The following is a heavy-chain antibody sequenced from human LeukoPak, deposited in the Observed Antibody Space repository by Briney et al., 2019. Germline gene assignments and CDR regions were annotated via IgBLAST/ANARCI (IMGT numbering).Heavy chain of an antibody. J-gene: IGHJ4*02. V-gene: IGHV1-46*01. Sequence: ASVKVSCKASGYTFTGYYMHWVRQAPGQGLEWMGIINPSGGSTSYAQKFQGRVTMTRDTSTSTVYMELSSLRSEDTAVYYCARDPRDTGSGWYYFDYWGQGTLVTVSS. CDR2: INPSGGST. D-gene: IGHD6-19*01. CDR1: GYTFTGYY. CDR3: ARDPRDTGSGWYYFDY.